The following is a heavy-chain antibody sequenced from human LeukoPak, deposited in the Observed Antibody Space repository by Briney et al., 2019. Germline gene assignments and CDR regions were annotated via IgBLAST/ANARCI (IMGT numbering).Heavy chain of an antibody. Sequence: GGSLRPSCAASGFTFSSYWMSWVRQAPGKGLEWVANIKQDGSEKYYVDSVKGRFTISRDNAKNSLYLQMNSLRAEDTAVYYCARDPGYSGYDYGSYWGQGTLVTVSS. V-gene: IGHV3-7*01. J-gene: IGHJ4*02. CDR1: GFTFSSYW. D-gene: IGHD5-12*01. CDR3: ARDPGYSGYDYGSY. CDR2: IKQDGSEK.